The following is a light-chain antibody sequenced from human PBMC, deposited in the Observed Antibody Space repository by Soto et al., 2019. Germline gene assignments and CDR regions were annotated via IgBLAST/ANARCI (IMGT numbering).Light chain of an antibody. CDR3: MQGTPWPRT. V-gene: IGKV2-30*02. J-gene: IGKJ1*01. CDR1: QSLVHSDGSTY. Sequence: DVVMTQSPLSLPVTLGQPASISCRSSQSLVHSDGSTYLNWFQQRPGQSPRRLIYKVSNRDSGVPDRLSGSASGTDFTLKISRVEAEDGGVYYCMQGTPWPRTFGQWPKVEIK. CDR2: KVS.